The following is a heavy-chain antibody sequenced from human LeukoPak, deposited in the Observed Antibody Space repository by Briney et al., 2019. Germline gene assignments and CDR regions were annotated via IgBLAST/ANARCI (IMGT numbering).Heavy chain of an antibody. CDR1: GFTFSSYG. CDR2: ISYDGSNK. V-gene: IGHV3-30*03. D-gene: IGHD4-17*01. Sequence: GGSLRLSCAASGFTFSSYGMHWVRQAPGKGLEGVAVISYDGSNKYYADSVKGRFTISRDNSKNTLYLQMNSLRAEDTAVYYCARDDGVSTVTTEPDYWGRGTVVTVSS. CDR3: ARDDGVSTVTTEPDY. J-gene: IGHJ4*02.